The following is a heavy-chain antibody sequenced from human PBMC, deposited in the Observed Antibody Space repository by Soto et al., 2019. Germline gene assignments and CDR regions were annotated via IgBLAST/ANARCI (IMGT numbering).Heavy chain of an antibody. J-gene: IGHJ4*02. CDR1: GYIFTNYY. Sequence: ASVEVSCRASGYIFTNYYIHWVRQAPGQGVAWMGWFNPNSGNAKYADKFQGRVTMTRDTSISTAYMELSSLKSEDAYVYYCARDFGSYWFDYWGQGTLVTVSS. CDR3: ARDFGSYWFDY. CDR2: FNPNSGNA. D-gene: IGHD3-10*01. V-gene: IGHV1-2*07.